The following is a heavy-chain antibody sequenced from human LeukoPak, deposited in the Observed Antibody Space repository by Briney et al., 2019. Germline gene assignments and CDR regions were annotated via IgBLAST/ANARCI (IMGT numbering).Heavy chain of an antibody. CDR2: IRYDGSLT. V-gene: IGHV3-30*02. CDR3: ARDRDGYYDSSGYYWSGYFDY. CDR1: GFTFTSYA. Sequence: PGGSLRLSCAASGFTFTSYAMHWVRQAPGKGLEWLAFIRYDGSLTYYADSVRGRFTISRDNSKNTVYLQMNSLRAEDTAVYYCARDRDGYYDSSGYYWSGYFDYWGQGTLVTVSS. D-gene: IGHD3-22*01. J-gene: IGHJ4*02.